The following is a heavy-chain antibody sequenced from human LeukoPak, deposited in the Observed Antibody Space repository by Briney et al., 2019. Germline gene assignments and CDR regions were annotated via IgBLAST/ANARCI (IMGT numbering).Heavy chain of an antibody. V-gene: IGHV4-30-4*08. D-gene: IGHD2-15*01. J-gene: IGHJ3*02. CDR1: GGSISSGDYY. CDR3: ARRKDIVVVVAGAFDI. CDR2: IYYSGST. Sequence: SETLSLTCTVSGGSISSGDYYWSWIRQPPGKGLEWIGYIYYSGSTYYNPSLKSRVTISVDTSKNQFSLKLSSVTAADTAVYYCARRKDIVVVVAGAFDIWGQGTMVTVSS.